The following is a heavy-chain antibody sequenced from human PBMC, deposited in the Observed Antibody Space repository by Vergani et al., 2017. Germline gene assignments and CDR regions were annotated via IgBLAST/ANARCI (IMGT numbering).Heavy chain of an antibody. V-gene: IGHV3-23*01. J-gene: IGHJ4*02. Sequence: EVQLLESGGGLVQPGGSLRLSCAASGFTFSSYAMSWVRQAPGKGLEWVSAISGSGGSTYYADSVKGRFTITRDNSKNTLYLQMNSLRAEDTAVYYCARDVLVGATPGCWDYWGQGTLVTVSS. CDR2: ISGSGGST. CDR3: ARDVLVGATPGCWDY. CDR1: GFTFSSYA. D-gene: IGHD1-26*01.